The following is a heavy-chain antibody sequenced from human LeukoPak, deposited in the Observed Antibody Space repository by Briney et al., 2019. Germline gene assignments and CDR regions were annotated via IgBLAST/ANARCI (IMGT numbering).Heavy chain of an antibody. Sequence: GGSLRLSCAASGFTVSSNYMSWVRQAPGKGLEWVSVIYSGGSTYYADSVKGRFTISRHNSKNTLYLQMNSLRAEDTAVYYCAKSRGSSKSGPQWLAHFDYWGQGTLVTVSS. D-gene: IGHD6-19*01. CDR1: GFTVSSNY. CDR3: AKSRGSSKSGPQWLAHFDY. CDR2: IYSGGST. V-gene: IGHV3-53*04. J-gene: IGHJ4*02.